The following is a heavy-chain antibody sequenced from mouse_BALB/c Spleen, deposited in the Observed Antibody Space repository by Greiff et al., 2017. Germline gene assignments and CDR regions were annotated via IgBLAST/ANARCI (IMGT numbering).Heavy chain of an antibody. V-gene: IGHV14-4*02. CDR1: GFNIKDYY. D-gene: IGHD1-1*01. CDR3: ARRSYGSLEFDY. CDR2: IDPENGDT. Sequence: VQLQQSGAELVRSGASVKLSCTASGFNIKDYYMHWVKQRPEQGLEWIGWIDPENGDTEYAPKFKDKTTLTADKSSSTAYMQLSSLTSEDSAVYYCARRSYGSLEFDYWGQGTTLTVSS. J-gene: IGHJ2*01.